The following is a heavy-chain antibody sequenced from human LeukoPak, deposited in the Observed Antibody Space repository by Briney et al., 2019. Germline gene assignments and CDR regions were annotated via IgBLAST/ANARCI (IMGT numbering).Heavy chain of an antibody. J-gene: IGHJ4*02. V-gene: IGHV4-31*11. D-gene: IGHD3-3*01. CDR2: IYNSGST. CDR3: ARAGSFWSGYPTRNDY. CDR1: GGSFSGDY. Sequence: SETLSLTCAVYGGSFSGDYWSWIRQHPGKGLEWIGYIYNSGSTYYNSSLKSRVTISVDTSKNQFSLKLSSVTAADTAVYYCARAGSFWSGYPTRNDYWGQGTLVTVSS.